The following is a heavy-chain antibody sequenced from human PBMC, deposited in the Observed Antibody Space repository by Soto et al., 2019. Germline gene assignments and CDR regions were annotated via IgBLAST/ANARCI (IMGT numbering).Heavy chain of an antibody. CDR1: GYTFTGYY. V-gene: IGHV1-2*02. J-gene: IGHJ4*02. D-gene: IGHD2-2*01. Sequence: ASVKVSCKASGYTFTGYYMHWVRQAPGQELEWMGWINPNSGGTNYALKFQGRVTMTRDTSITTAYMELSRLRSDDTAVYYCARDIVVEPAAPYFDYWGQGTLVTVSS. CDR2: INPNSGGT. CDR3: ARDIVVEPAAPYFDY.